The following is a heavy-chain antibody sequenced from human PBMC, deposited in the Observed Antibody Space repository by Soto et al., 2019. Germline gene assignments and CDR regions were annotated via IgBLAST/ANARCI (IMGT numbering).Heavy chain of an antibody. CDR3: ARQRKGAAAGPVDAFDI. J-gene: IGHJ3*02. D-gene: IGHD6-13*01. Sequence: ASVKVCCKASGFTFTVYYMHWVRQAPGQGFEWMGWISPNSGGTFAAQKFQGRVTMTRDTSVNMAYMELTSLKSDDTAVYYCARQRKGAAAGPVDAFDIWGQGTMVTVSS. CDR2: ISPNSGGT. CDR1: GFTFTVYY. V-gene: IGHV1-2*02.